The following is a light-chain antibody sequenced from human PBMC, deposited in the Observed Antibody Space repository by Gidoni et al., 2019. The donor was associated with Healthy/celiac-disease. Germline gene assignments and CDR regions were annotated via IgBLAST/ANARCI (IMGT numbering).Light chain of an antibody. V-gene: IGKV4-1*01. CDR2: WAS. J-gene: IGKJ2*01. CDR1: QSVLYSSNNKNY. CDR3: QQYYSTPPT. Sequence: DIVMTQSPDSLAVSLGERATINCKSSQSVLYSSNNKNYLAWYQQKPGQPPKLLIYWASTRESGVPDRFIGSGSGTDFTLTISSLQAEAVAVYYCQQYYSTPPTFGQGTKLEIK.